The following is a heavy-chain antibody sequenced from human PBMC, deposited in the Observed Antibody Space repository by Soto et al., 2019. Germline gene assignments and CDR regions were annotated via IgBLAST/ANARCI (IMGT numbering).Heavy chain of an antibody. CDR3: ARLYSNYVGSYYYYYMHV. Sequence: ASVKVSCKASGYTFTSYGISWVRQAPGQGLEWMGWISAYNGNTNYAQKLQGRVTMTTDTSTSTAYMELRSLRSDDTAVYYCARLYSNYVGSYYYYYMHVRGKGTTLTLSS. CDR2: ISAYNGNT. J-gene: IGHJ6*03. CDR1: GYTFTSYG. D-gene: IGHD4-4*01. V-gene: IGHV1-18*01.